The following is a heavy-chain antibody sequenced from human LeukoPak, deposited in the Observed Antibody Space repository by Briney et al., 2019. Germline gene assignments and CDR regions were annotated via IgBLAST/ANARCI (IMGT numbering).Heavy chain of an antibody. D-gene: IGHD2-15*01. Sequence: PGGSLRLSCAASGFTFSSYGIHWVRQAPGKGLEWIAAVDSTGVYTWYADSVKGRFIISRDNSVNTLYLRMNSLTAADTAMYYCASGSAGGRPYYFDYWGQGSLVTVSS. CDR1: GFTFSSYG. V-gene: IGHV3-NL1*01. CDR2: VDSTGVYT. CDR3: ASGSAGGRPYYFDY. J-gene: IGHJ4*02.